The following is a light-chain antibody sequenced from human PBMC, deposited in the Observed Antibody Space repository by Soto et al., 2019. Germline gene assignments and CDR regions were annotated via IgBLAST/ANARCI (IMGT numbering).Light chain of an antibody. Sequence: QSALAQPASVSGSPGQSITICCTGTSSDVGGYNYVSWYQQHPGKAPKLMIYDVSNRPSGVSNRFSGSKSGNTASLTISGLQAEDEADYYCNSYTTVTSAVFGVGTKLTVL. CDR3: NSYTTVTSAV. V-gene: IGLV2-14*03. CDR1: SSDVGGYNY. J-gene: IGLJ2*01. CDR2: DVS.